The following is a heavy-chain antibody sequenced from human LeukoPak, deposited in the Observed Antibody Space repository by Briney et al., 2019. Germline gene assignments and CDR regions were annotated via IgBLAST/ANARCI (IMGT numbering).Heavy chain of an antibody. CDR2: IYYSGST. V-gene: IGHV4-61*01. J-gene: IGHJ4*02. CDR1: GGSVSSGSYY. D-gene: IGHD3-10*01. CDR3: ARVTNYYGSGSRVDY. Sequence: SETLSLTCTVSGGSVSSGSYYWRWLRQPPGKGLEWLGYIYYSGSTNYTPSLKSRVTISVDTSKNQFSLRLSSVTAADTAVYYCARVTNYYGSGSRVDYWGQGTLVTVSS.